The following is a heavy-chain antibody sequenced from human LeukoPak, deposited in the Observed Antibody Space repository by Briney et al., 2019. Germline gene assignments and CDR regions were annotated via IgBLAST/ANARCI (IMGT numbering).Heavy chain of an antibody. D-gene: IGHD2-2*02. J-gene: IGHJ4*02. CDR2: ISGSGSTI. V-gene: IGHV3-11*04. CDR3: ARVYCGSTSCYSPNYFDY. Sequence: GGPVRLSCAAAGFTFSDYYMSWIRQAPGKGLEWVSYISGSGSTIYYADSVKGRFTISRDNAKNSLYLQMNSLRAEDTAVYYCARVYCGSTSCYSPNYFDYWGQGTLVTVSS. CDR1: GFTFSDYY.